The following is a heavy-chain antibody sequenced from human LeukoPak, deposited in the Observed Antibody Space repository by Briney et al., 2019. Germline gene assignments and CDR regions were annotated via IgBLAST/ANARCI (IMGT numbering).Heavy chain of an antibody. D-gene: IGHD3-10*01. V-gene: IGHV4-34*01. CDR3: ARRVEYYGSGGYWDY. CDR1: GGSFSGYY. J-gene: IGHJ4*02. CDR2: INHSGST. Sequence: PSETLSLTCAVYGGSFSGYYWSWIRQPPGKGLEWIGEINHSGSTNYNPSLKSRVTISVDTSKNQFSLKLSSVTAADTAVYYCARRVEYYGSGGYWDYWGQGTLVTVSS.